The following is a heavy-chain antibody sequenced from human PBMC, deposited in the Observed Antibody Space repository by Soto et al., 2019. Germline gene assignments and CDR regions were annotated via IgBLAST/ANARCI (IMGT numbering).Heavy chain of an antibody. D-gene: IGHD3-3*01. Sequence: SETLSLTCAVYGGSFSGYYWSWIRQPPGKGLEWIGEINHSGSTNYNPSLKSRVTISVDTSKNQFSLKLSSVTAADTAVYYCARGRLGYYDFWSGYSYFDYWGQGTLVTVSS. CDR2: INHSGST. V-gene: IGHV4-34*01. CDR3: ARGRLGYYDFWSGYSYFDY. CDR1: GGSFSGYY. J-gene: IGHJ4*02.